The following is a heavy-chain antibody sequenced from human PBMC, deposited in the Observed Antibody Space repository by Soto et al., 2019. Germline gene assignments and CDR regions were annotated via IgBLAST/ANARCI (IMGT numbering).Heavy chain of an antibody. V-gene: IGHV1-58*01. CDR1: GFTFRSSA. Sequence: SVKVSCKTSGFTFRSSAVQWVRQARGQRLEWIGWLVVGTGNTDYAQKFQQRVTISSDRSTNTVSMELSSLTSEDTAVYYCATGAYCSGGSCSDYYYYYYGMDLWGQGTTVTVSS. CDR3: ATGAYCSGGSCSDYYYYYYGMDL. J-gene: IGHJ6*02. CDR2: LVVGTGNT. D-gene: IGHD2-15*01.